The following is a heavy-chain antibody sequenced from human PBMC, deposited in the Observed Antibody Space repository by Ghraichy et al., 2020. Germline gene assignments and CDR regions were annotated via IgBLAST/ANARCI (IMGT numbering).Heavy chain of an antibody. J-gene: IGHJ6*02. CDR2: ISQEGGSK. D-gene: IGHD2-2*01. V-gene: IGHV3-30-3*01. Sequence: LSLTCVASAFTFSTYSMHWVRQAPGKGLEWVAVISQEGGSKYYPDSVKGRFTISRDISKNALYFQMNSLRAEDTALYYCARDIKSSSWSYYYYAMDVWGQGTTVTVSS. CDR1: AFTFSTYS. CDR3: ARDIKSSSWSYYYYAMDV.